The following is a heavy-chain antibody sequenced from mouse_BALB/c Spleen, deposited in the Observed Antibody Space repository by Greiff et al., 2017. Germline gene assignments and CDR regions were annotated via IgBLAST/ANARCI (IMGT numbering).Heavy chain of an antibody. V-gene: IGHV1-63*02. CDR2: IYPGGGYT. D-gene: IGHD1-1*01. J-gene: IGHJ3*01. CDR3: ARDYYGSSEVAY. Sequence: VKLQESGAELVRPGTSVKISCKASGYTFTNYWLGWVKQRPGHGLEWIGDIYPGGGYTNYNEKFKGKATLTADTSSSTAYMQLSSLTSEDSAVYFCARDYYGSSEVAYWGQGTLVTVSA. CDR1: GYTFTNYW.